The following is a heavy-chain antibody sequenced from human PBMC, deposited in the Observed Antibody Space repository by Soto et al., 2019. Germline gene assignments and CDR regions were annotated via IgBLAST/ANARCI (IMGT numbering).Heavy chain of an antibody. V-gene: IGHV1-69*05. J-gene: IGHJ1*01. CDR1: GGTFSSYA. D-gene: IGHD6-13*01. Sequence: GASVKVSCKASGGTFSSYAISWVRQAPGQGLEWMGGIIPIFGNTNYAQEFQGRVTMTTDTSTSTAYMELRSLRSDDTAVYYCARYQVVQGPSNSWSIAEYFHHWGQGTLVTVSS. CDR2: IIPIFGNT. CDR3: ARYQVVQGPSNSWSIAEYFHH.